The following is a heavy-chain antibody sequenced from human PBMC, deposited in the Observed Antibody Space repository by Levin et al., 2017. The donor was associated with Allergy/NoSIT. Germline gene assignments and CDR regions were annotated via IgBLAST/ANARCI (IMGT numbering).Heavy chain of an antibody. Sequence: GESLKISCAASGFTFDDYGMSWVRQAPGKGLEWVSGINWNGGSTGYADSVKGRFTISRGNAKNSLYLQMNSLRAEDTALYYCARAGHIVVVTAIGAFDIWGQGTMVTVSS. J-gene: IGHJ3*02. CDR2: INWNGGST. CDR3: ARAGHIVVVTAIGAFDI. D-gene: IGHD2-21*02. V-gene: IGHV3-20*04. CDR1: GFTFDDYG.